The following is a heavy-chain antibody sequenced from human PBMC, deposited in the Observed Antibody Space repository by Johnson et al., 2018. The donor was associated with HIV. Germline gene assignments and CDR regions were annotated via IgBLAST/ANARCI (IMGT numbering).Heavy chain of an antibody. CDR3: ARATVDDYGDYDDAFDI. CDR1: GLTFSRYG. V-gene: IGHV3-30*19. Sequence: QVQLVESGGGGVQPGRSLRLSCVVSGLTFSRYGMYWVRQAPGWGLEWVAAILYDGSNKYSADSVKGRFTVSRDYSKSTLYLQMNSLRAEDTAVYYCARATVDDYGDYDDAFDIWGQGTMVTVSS. D-gene: IGHD4-17*01. CDR2: ILYDGSNK. J-gene: IGHJ3*02.